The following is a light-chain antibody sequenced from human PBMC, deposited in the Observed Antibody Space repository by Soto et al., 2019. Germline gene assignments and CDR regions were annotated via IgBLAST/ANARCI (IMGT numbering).Light chain of an antibody. CDR3: QQFSSYSRT. V-gene: IGKV1-5*03. Sequence: DIQMTQSPSTLSASVGDRVTITCRASQSISSWLAWYQQKPGRAPKLLIYKVSSLDSGVPSRFSGSGSGTEFTLTISSLQPDDFATYYCQQFSSYSRTFGQGTKVDIK. CDR2: KVS. J-gene: IGKJ1*01. CDR1: QSISSW.